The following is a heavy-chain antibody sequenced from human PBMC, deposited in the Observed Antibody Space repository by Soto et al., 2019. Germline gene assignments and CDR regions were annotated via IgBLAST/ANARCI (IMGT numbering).Heavy chain of an antibody. D-gene: IGHD1-26*01. CDR1: GFTFTSYT. CDR3: ARGVGAPDV. Sequence: EEELVESGGASVRPGESLRVSCSVSGFTFTSYTMSWVRQAPGQGLEWVSGISASGGSAYYSDSVRGRFTISRDNSKNLLYLQMNGLRADDTAVYYCARGVGAPDVWGQGTLVAVSS. J-gene: IGHJ4*02. V-gene: IGHV3-23*04. CDR2: ISASGGSA.